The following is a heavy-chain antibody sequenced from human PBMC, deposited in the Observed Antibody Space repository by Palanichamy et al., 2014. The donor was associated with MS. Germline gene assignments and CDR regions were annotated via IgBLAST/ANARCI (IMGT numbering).Heavy chain of an antibody. CDR3: AKDFYTSSWYYFGD. J-gene: IGHJ4*02. CDR1: GFTFDDYT. CDR2: ITWDGQTT. D-gene: IGHD6-13*01. Sequence: EVQLMESGGVVVQPGGSLRLSCAASGFTFDDYTMHWVRQAPGKGLEWVSLITWDGQTTYYADSVKGRFTVSRDNSKNSLYLQLSSLTTEDSALYYCAKDFYTSSWYYFGDWGQGTLVTVSS. V-gene: IGHV3-43*01.